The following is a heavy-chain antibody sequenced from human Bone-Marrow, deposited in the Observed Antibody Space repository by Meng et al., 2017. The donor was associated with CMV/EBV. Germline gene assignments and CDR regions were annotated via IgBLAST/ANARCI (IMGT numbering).Heavy chain of an antibody. CDR2: IYPGDSDT. Sequence: KVSCKGSGYSFTSYWIGWVRQMPGKGLEWMGIIYPGDSDTRYSPSFQGQVTISADKSISTAYLQWSSLKASDTAMYYSARRGFHYYDSSGYSELGFDPWGQGTLVTVSS. V-gene: IGHV5-51*01. D-gene: IGHD3-22*01. J-gene: IGHJ5*02. CDR3: ARRGFHYYDSSGYSELGFDP. CDR1: GYSFTSYW.